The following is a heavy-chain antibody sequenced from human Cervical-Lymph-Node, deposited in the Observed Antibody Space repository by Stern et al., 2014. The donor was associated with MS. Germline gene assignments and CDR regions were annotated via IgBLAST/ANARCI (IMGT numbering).Heavy chain of an antibody. CDR2: TYYRSKWYS. CDR3: ARERPVSGSYEDWLDP. CDR1: GDSVSSNSAA. V-gene: IGHV6-1*01. J-gene: IGHJ5*02. Sequence: QVQLQQSGPGLVKPSQTLSLTCAISGDSVSSNSAAWSWVRQSPSRGLEWLGRTYYRSKWYSDYAESVKSRMTINTDTSKNQFSLLLNSVTPEDTALYYCARERPVSGSYEDWLDPWGQGILVTVSS. D-gene: IGHD3-3*01.